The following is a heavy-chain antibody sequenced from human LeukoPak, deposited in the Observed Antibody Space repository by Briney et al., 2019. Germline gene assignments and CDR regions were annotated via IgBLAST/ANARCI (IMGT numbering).Heavy chain of an antibody. D-gene: IGHD2-2*01. V-gene: IGHV3-23*01. Sequence: GGSLRLSCAATGFTFSSYAMSWVRQAPGKGLEWVSAISGSGGSTYYADSVKGRFTISRDNSKNTLYLQMNSLRAEDAAVYYCAKASSIVIVVGLGFDYWGQGILVTVSS. CDR1: GFTFSSYA. J-gene: IGHJ4*02. CDR2: ISGSGGST. CDR3: AKASSIVIVVGLGFDY.